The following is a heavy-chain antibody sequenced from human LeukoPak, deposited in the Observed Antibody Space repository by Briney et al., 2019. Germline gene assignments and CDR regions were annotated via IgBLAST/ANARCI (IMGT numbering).Heavy chain of an antibody. J-gene: IGHJ4*02. D-gene: IGHD2-15*01. CDR1: GFSFGSYA. CDR2: MSSSDDGR. CDR3: AKAPVTSCRGAFCYPLDY. V-gene: IGHV3-23*01. Sequence: GGSLRLSCATSGFSFGSYAMSWVRQAPGKGLEWVSAMSSSDDGRYYAASVRGRFTISRDTSRSTLYLQMNSLRAEDAAVYYCAKAPVTSCRGAFCYPLDYWGQGTLVTVSS.